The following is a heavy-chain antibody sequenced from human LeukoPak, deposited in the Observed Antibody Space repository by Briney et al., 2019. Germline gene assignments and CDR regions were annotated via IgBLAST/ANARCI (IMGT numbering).Heavy chain of an antibody. CDR1: GFTISSYS. CDR2: ISSSSSTI. Sequence: GGSLRLSCAASGFTISSYSKNWGRQAPGKGLEWVSYISSSSSTIYYADSVKGRFTISRDNAKNSLYLQMNSLRAKDTAVYYCARILLRAREPLDHWGQGTLVTVSS. J-gene: IGHJ5*02. D-gene: IGHD2-15*01. CDR3: ARILLRAREPLDH. V-gene: IGHV3-48*01.